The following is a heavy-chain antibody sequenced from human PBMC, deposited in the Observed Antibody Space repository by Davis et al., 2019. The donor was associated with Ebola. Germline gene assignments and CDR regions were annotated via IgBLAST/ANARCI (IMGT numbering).Heavy chain of an antibody. D-gene: IGHD4-11*01. Sequence: AASVKVSCKASGYTFTSYGISWVRQAPGKGLEWMGAFDPEDGEGIYAQKFQGRVTMTEDTSTNTAYMELTSLRSEDTAVYYCAMDDYSNSRYGMDVWGQGTTVTVSS. J-gene: IGHJ6*02. V-gene: IGHV1-24*01. CDR2: FDPEDGEG. CDR3: AMDDYSNSRYGMDV. CDR1: GYTFTSYG.